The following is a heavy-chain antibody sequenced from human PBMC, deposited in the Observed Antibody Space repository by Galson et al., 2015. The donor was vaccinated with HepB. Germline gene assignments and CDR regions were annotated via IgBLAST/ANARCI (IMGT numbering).Heavy chain of an antibody. CDR2: IKQEGSEK. CDR3: ARMHCSGGTCYSNLMRYYFDY. Sequence: SLRLSCAASGFTFSSYWMSWVRQAPGKGLEWVANIKQEGSEKYYVDSVKGRFTISRDNVKNSLYLQLNSLRAEDTAVYYCARMHCSGGTCYSNLMRYYFDYWGQGILVTVSS. D-gene: IGHD2-15*01. CDR1: GFTFSSYW. V-gene: IGHV3-7*03. J-gene: IGHJ4*02.